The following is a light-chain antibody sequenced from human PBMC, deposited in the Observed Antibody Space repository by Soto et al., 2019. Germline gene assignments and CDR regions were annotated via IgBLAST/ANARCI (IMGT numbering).Light chain of an antibody. CDR3: QQRSNWPPIT. CDR2: DAS. J-gene: IGKJ5*01. CDR1: QSVSSY. V-gene: IGKV3-11*01. Sequence: PGERATLSCRASQSVSSYLAWHQQKPGQAPRLLIYDASNRATGIPARFSGSGSGTDFTLTISSLEPEDFAVYYCQQRSNWPPITFGQGTRLEIK.